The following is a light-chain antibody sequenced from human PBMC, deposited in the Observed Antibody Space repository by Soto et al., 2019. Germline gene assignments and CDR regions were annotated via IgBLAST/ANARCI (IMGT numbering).Light chain of an antibody. J-gene: IGKJ2*01. CDR2: GAS. V-gene: IGKV3-20*01. Sequence: EIVLTQSPGTLSLSPGERATLSCRASQSVSSSYLAWYQQKPGQAPRLLIYGASSRATGIPDRFSGSGSGTDLTFTISRLEPEDFAVYYCQQYGSSPQTFGQGTKLEIK. CDR3: QQYGSSPQT. CDR1: QSVSSSY.